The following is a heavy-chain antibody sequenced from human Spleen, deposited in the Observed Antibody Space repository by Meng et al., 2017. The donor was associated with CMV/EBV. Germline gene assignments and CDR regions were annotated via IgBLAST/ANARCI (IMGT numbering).Heavy chain of an antibody. CDR2: ISASADRT. CDR3: AKAIEARPAGHFDY. V-gene: IGHV3-23*01. D-gene: IGHD6-6*01. Sequence: GGSLRLSCAASGFTFSSYAMSWVRQAPGKGLEWVSAISASADRTYYADSVKGRFIISRDNSKNTVYLQMNSLRAEDTALYYCAKAIEARPAGHFDYWGQGTLVTVSS. J-gene: IGHJ4*02. CDR1: GFTFSSYA.